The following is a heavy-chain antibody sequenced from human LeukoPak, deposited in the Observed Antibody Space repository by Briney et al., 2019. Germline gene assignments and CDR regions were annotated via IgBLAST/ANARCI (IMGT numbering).Heavy chain of an antibody. V-gene: IGHV3-13*01. D-gene: IGHD3-10*01. J-gene: IGHJ4*02. CDR1: VFTFSISD. CDR3: AKGPRGAGLTIDY. CDR2: IGTACNT. Sequence: PGGSPRLSSVASVFTFSISDMHSVREATGKGLEWVSSIGTACNTFYPGSVEGRFSISRDNAKNSLYLQMNSLRAGDTAVYYCAKGPRGAGLTIDYWGQGTLVTVSS.